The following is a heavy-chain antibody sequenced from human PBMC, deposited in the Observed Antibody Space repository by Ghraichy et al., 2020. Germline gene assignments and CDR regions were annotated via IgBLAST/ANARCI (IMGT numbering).Heavy chain of an antibody. CDR2: INPNSGGT. V-gene: IGHV1-2*02. CDR1: GYTFTDYY. CDR3: ARDGSRSSTADDY. Sequence: ASVKVSCKASGYTFTDYYMHWVRQAPGQGLEWMGWINPNSGGTNYAQKFQGRVTMTRDTSISTAYMELSSLKSDDTAVYYCARDGSRSSTADDYWGQGTLVTVSS. D-gene: IGHD3-10*01. J-gene: IGHJ4*02.